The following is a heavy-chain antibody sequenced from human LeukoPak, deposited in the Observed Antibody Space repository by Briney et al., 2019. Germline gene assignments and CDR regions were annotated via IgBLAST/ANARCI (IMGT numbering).Heavy chain of an antibody. CDR2: IIPIFGTA. D-gene: IGHD1-26*01. J-gene: IGHJ4*02. Sequence: SVKVSCKASGGTFNSYAISWVRQAPGQGLEWMGGIIPIFGTANYAQKFQGRVSITADESTSTAYMELSSLRSEDTAVYYCARWEWELGLIDYWGQGTLVTVSS. CDR3: ARWEWELGLIDY. CDR1: GGTFNSYA. V-gene: IGHV1-69*01.